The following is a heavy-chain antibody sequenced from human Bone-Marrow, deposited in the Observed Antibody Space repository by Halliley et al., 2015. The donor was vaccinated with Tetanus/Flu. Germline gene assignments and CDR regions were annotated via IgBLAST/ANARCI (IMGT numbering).Heavy chain of an antibody. CDR2: VYYGGDT. D-gene: IGHD5-18*01. CDR1: GSTISSSNYH. V-gene: IGHV4-39*01. Sequence: TLSLTCNVSGSTISSSNYHWGWIRQSPGKGLEWIGSVYYGGDTYYNPSLKSRVAISVDTSTNRFSLRLTSVTAADAAVFYCVRHWGSYSYGDILGPFVDWGLGIHVIVS. J-gene: IGHJ4*02. CDR3: VRHWGSYSYGDILGPFVD.